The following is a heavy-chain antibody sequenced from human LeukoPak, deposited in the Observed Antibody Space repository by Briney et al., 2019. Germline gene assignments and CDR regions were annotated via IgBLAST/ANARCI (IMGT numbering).Heavy chain of an antibody. CDR3: ARDHRYSSSWYLDY. CDR2: IIPILGIA. D-gene: IGHD6-13*01. CDR1: GGTFSSYA. Sequence: GASVKVSCKASGGTFSSYAISWVRQAPGQGLEWMGRIIPILGIANYAQKFQGRVTITADKSTSTAYMELSSLRSEDTAVYYCARDHRYSSSWYLDYWGQGTLVTVSS. V-gene: IGHV1-69*04. J-gene: IGHJ4*02.